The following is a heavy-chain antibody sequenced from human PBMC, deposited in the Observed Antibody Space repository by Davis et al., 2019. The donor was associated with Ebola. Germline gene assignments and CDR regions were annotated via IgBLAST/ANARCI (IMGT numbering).Heavy chain of an antibody. Sequence: GGSLRLSCTDSVITVSSYAMTWVRQAPGKGLEWVSAISGSGGSTYYADSVKGRFTISIDNAKNSLYLQMNSLRAEDTAVYYCAREDTAMVMVTYYYGMDVWGKGTTVTVSS. CDR2: ISGSGGST. V-gene: IGHV3-23*01. CDR3: AREDTAMVMVTYYYGMDV. J-gene: IGHJ6*04. D-gene: IGHD5-18*01. CDR1: VITVSSYA.